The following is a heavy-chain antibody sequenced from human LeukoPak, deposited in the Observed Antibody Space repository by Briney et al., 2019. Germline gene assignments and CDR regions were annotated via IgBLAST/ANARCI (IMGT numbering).Heavy chain of an antibody. Sequence: GGSLRLSCAASGFTFSSYSMNWVRQAPGKGLEWVSSISSSSSYIYYADSVKGRFTISRDNAKNSLYLQMNSLRAEDTAVYYCARSDPTRVHDAFDIWGQGTMVTVSS. J-gene: IGHJ3*02. CDR3: ARSDPTRVHDAFDI. D-gene: IGHD6-6*01. CDR1: GFTFSSYS. V-gene: IGHV3-21*01. CDR2: ISSSSSYI.